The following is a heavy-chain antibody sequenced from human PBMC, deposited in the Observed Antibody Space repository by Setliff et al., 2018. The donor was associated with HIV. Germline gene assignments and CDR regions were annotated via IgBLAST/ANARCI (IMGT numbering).Heavy chain of an antibody. J-gene: IGHJ5*02. CDR2: ISNDGGRE. D-gene: IGHD2-2*01. CDR1: GFTFTNYW. Sequence: GGSLRLSCAASGFTFTNYWMAWIRQAPGRGLEWAAIISNDGGREYYVDSVKGRFTISRDNAKNSLYLQMNSLRAEDTALYYCAKDIIPAGLFHDLWGQGTLVTVSS. V-gene: IGHV3-7*01. CDR3: AKDIIPAGLFHDL.